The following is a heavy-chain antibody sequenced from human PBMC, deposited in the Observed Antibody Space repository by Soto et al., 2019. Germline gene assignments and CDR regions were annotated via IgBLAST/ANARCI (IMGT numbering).Heavy chain of an antibody. V-gene: IGHV3-23*01. D-gene: IGHD3-16*01. CDR3: AKDQAPIITYYFDY. CDR1: GFTFSSYA. CDR2: ISGSGGST. Sequence: GGSLRLSCAASGFTFSSYAMSWVRQAPGKGLEWVPAISGSGGSTYYADSVKGRFTISRDNSKNTLYLQMNSLRAEDTAVYYCAKDQAPIITYYFDYWGQGTLVTVS. J-gene: IGHJ4*02.